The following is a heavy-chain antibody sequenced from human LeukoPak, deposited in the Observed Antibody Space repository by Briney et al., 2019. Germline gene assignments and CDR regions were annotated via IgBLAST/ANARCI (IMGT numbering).Heavy chain of an antibody. CDR2: ISSSGSTI. D-gene: IGHD3-22*01. Sequence: GGSLRLSCAASGFTFSDYYMSWIRQAPGKGLEWVSYISSSGSTIYYADSVKGRFTISGDNAKNSLYLQMNSLRAEDTAVYYCAREVGYYYDSSGYLDYWGQGTLVTVSS. CDR3: AREVGYYYDSSGYLDY. CDR1: GFTFSDYY. J-gene: IGHJ4*02. V-gene: IGHV3-11*01.